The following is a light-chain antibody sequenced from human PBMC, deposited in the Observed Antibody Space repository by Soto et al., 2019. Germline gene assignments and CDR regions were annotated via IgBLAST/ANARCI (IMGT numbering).Light chain of an antibody. CDR3: SSYTGSGSLL. Sequence: QSALTQPASVSGSPGQSITIPCTGTISDVGGYIHVSWYQQHPGNAPKLIIYDVTNRPSGVSNRFSGSKSANTASLTISGLQAEDEADYYCSSYTGSGSLLFGGGTKLTVL. CDR1: ISDVGGYIH. CDR2: DVT. J-gene: IGLJ2*01. V-gene: IGLV2-14*03.